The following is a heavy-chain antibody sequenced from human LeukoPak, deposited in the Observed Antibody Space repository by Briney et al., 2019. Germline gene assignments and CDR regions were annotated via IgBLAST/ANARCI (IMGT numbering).Heavy chain of an antibody. V-gene: IGHV3-23*01. CDR3: TTVPGPLTGIAAAGTGHLPSGYYYYYMDV. J-gene: IGHJ6*03. CDR2: ISGSGGST. Sequence: GGSLRLSCAASGFTFSSYAMSWVRQAPGKGLEWVSAISGSGGSTYYADSVKGRFTISRDNSKNTLYLQMNSLRAEDTAVYYCTTVPGPLTGIAAAGTGHLPSGYYYYYMDVWGKGTTVTVSS. CDR1: GFTFSSYA. D-gene: IGHD6-13*01.